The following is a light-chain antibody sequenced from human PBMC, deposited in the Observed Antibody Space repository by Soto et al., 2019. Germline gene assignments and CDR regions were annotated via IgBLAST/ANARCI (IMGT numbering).Light chain of an antibody. Sequence: DIQMTQSPSSLSASVGDRVTISCRARQTISTYLNWYQKKPGNAPKLLIFGASSLHSGVPSRFGGSGSGTDFTLTISDLQPEDFATYYCHQSYVTPHTFGGGTNVEI. V-gene: IGKV1-39*01. CDR2: GAS. J-gene: IGKJ4*01. CDR1: QTISTY. CDR3: HQSYVTPHT.